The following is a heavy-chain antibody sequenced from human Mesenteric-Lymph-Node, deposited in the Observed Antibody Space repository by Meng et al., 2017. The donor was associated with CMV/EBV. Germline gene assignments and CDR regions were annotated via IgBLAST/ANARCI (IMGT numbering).Heavy chain of an antibody. J-gene: IGHJ3*02. D-gene: IGHD2-8*02. CDR1: GFTFTTYA. CDR2: ISYDGSNK. V-gene: IGHV3-30*04. CDR3: VRDPYCTGGACYSLDARDVFNI. Sequence: GGSLRLSCAASGFTFTTYAMHWVRRPPGKGLEWVAVISYDGSNKYYADSVNGRFTISRDNSRNTLYLQMSTLRAEDTAIYYCVRDPYCTGGACYSLDARDVFNIWGQGTMVTVSS.